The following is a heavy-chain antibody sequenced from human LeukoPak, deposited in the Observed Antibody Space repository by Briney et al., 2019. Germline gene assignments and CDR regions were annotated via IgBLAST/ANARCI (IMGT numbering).Heavy chain of an antibody. CDR3: VTDHYNIHGNFDF. Sequence: AAVKVSCKVSGFILTEWSIHGLRLAPGKGLEWMGSFDRETDETMYAHQLQERLPMTEDRSADTASLQLRSLTFEDTAVYYCVTDHYNIHGNFDFWGQGTLVTVSS. J-gene: IGHJ4*02. CDR2: FDRETDET. CDR1: GFILTEWS. D-gene: IGHD3-22*01. V-gene: IGHV1-24*01.